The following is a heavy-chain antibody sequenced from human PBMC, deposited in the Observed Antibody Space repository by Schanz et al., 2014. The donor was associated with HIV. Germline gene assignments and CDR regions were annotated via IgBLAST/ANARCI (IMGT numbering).Heavy chain of an antibody. Sequence: EVQLVESGGGLVQPGGSLTLSCAASGFTFGDQWMSWVRQAPGKGLEWISDISNGGGDTYYADSVKGRFSISRDNSKNTLFLQMNSLRGEDTAVYYCARVANWDYYGMDVWGRGTTVTVSS. CDR3: ARVANWDYYGMDV. D-gene: IGHD3-16*01. CDR1: GFTFGDQW. J-gene: IGHJ6*02. CDR2: ISNGGGDT. V-gene: IGHV3-23*04.